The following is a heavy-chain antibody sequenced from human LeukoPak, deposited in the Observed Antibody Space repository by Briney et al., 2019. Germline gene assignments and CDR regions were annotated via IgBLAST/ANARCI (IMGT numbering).Heavy chain of an antibody. CDR3: ARDYRRGGSGLDY. CDR1: GGSISSGGYY. J-gene: IGHJ4*02. CDR2: IYYSGST. Sequence: SETLSLTCTVSGGSISSGGYYWSWIRQHPGKGLGWIGYIYYSGSTYYNPSLKSRVTISVDTSKNQFSLKLSSVTAADTAVYYCARDYRRGGSGLDYWGQGTLVTVSS. D-gene: IGHD6-19*01. V-gene: IGHV4-31*03.